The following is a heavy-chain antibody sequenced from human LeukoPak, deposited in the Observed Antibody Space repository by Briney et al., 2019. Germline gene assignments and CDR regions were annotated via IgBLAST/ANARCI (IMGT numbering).Heavy chain of an antibody. Sequence: ASVTVSFKASGYTFTVYYNYWVRQAPGQGHEGMGWINPNSGGTNYAQKFQGRGTMIRDRAINKAYMDLRSLTYADTAGYYCGKDKPAEAALDFWGQGTLVTVSS. V-gene: IGHV1-2*02. J-gene: IGHJ4*02. CDR3: GKDKPAEAALDF. CDR1: GYTFTVYY. CDR2: INPNSGGT.